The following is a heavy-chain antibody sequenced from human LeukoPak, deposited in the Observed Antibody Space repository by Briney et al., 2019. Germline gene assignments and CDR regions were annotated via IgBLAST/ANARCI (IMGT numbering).Heavy chain of an antibody. CDR3: TIYRVVVAANYYYMDV. CDR2: IKSKTDGGTT. Sequence: KPGGSLRLSCAASGFTFSNAWMSWVRQAPGKGLEWVGRIKSKTDGGTTDYAAPVKGRFTISRDDSKNTLYLQMNSLKTEVTAVYYCTIYRVVVAANYYYMDVWGKGTTVTVSS. D-gene: IGHD2-15*01. CDR1: GFTFSNAW. J-gene: IGHJ6*03. V-gene: IGHV3-15*01.